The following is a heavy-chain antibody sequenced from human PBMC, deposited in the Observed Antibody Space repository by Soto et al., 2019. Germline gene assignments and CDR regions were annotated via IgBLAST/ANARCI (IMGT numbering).Heavy chain of an antibody. V-gene: IGHV4-39*01. CDR1: GGSISSSSYY. Sequence: PSETLSLTCTVSGGSISSSSYYWGWIRQPPGKGLEWIGSIYYSGSTYYNPSLKSRVTISVDTSKNQFSLKLSSVTAADTAVYYCARHNNQPGVVAGTIDYWGQGTLVTVSS. CDR3: ARHNNQPGVVAGTIDY. J-gene: IGHJ4*02. CDR2: IYYSGST. D-gene: IGHD6-19*01.